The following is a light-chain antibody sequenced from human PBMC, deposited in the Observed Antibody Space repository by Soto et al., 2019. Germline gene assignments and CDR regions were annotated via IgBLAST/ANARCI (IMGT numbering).Light chain of an antibody. CDR1: SSNIGAGYD. CDR3: QSYDNSLSGPV. CDR2: GDT. Sequence: SVLTQPPSVSGAPGQRVTISCTGSSSNIGAGYDAHWYQQLPGKVPKLLIYGDTNRPSGVPDRFSGSKSGTSASLAITGLQPEAEADYYCQSYDNSLSGPVFGPGTKLTVL. V-gene: IGLV1-40*01. J-gene: IGLJ1*01.